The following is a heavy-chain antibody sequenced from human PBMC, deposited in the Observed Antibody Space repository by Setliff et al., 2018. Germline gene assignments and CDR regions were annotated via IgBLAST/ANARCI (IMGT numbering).Heavy chain of an antibody. D-gene: IGHD6-19*01. CDR3: AREQWLDPPGYYYMDV. CDR1: GGSISSYY. J-gene: IGHJ6*03. CDR2: IYIGGSA. Sequence: SETLSLTCTVSGGSISSYYWSWIRQPAGKGLEWIGHIYIGGSANYNPFLKSRVTMSIDTSKNQFSLKLNSVTAADMAVYYCAREQWLDPPGYYYMDVWAKGTTVPSP. V-gene: IGHV4-4*07.